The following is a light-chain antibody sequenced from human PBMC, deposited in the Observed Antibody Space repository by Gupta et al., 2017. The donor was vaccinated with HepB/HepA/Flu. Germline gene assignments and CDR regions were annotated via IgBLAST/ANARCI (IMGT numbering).Light chain of an antibody. Sequence: SSELTQDPAVSVALGQPVRITCQGDSLRSYYASWYQQKPGQAPVLVIYGKNNRPSGIPDRFSGSSSGNTAAFTITGAQAEDEADYYCNSRDSSGNHLVVFGGGTKLTVL. CDR2: GKN. V-gene: IGLV3-19*01. J-gene: IGLJ2*01. CDR3: NSRDSSGNHLVV. CDR1: SLRSYY.